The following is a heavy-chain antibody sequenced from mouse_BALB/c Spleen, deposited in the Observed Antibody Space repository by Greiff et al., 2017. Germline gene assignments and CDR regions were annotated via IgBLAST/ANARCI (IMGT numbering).Heavy chain of an antibody. D-gene: IGHD1-1*01. V-gene: IGHV2-6-7*01. CDR1: GFSLTGYG. CDR2: IWGDGST. CDR3: ARDRNYGSSRAWFAY. Sequence: VKLMESGPGLVAPSQSLSITCTVSGFSLTGYGVNWVRQPPGKGLEWLGMIWGDGSTDYNSALKSRLSISKDNSKSQVFLKMNSLQTDDTARYYCARDRNYGSSRAWFAYWGQGTLVTVSA. J-gene: IGHJ3*01.